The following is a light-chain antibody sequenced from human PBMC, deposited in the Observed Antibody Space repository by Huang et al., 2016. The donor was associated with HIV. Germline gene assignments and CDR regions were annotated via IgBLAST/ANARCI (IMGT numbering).Light chain of an antibody. CDR3: QQYYSTPLT. V-gene: IGKV4-1*01. J-gene: IGKJ4*01. CDR1: QSVLYSSNNKNY. CDR2: WAA. Sequence: DIVMTQSPDSLAVSLGERATINCKYSQSVLYSSNNKNYLAWYQKKQGQPPKLLIYWAATRESGVPDRFSGSGSGTDFTLTISSLQAEDVAVYYCQQYYSTPLTFGGGTKVEIK.